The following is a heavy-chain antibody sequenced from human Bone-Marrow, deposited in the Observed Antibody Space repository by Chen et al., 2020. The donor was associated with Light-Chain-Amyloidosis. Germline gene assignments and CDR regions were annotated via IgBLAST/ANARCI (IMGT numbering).Heavy chain of an antibody. J-gene: IGHJ3*02. D-gene: IGHD2-15*01. CDR3: ARVPRVLAAHALDI. Sequence: QVQLVQSGAEVKKPGSSVKVPCRTSGGTLSSFPSIWVRQAPGQGLEWVGGVIPILDTPTYAQKFQGRVTITADDSTSTAYMELRSLTSEDTAVYFCARVPRVLAAHALDIWGQGTIVSVSS. V-gene: IGHV1-69*01. CDR1: GGTLSSFP. CDR2: VIPILDTP.